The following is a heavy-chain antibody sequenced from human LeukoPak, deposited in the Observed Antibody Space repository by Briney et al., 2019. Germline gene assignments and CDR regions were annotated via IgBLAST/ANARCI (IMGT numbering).Heavy chain of an antibody. D-gene: IGHD2-2*01. CDR3: ARERTSLPAAESRIYYYYYMDV. CDR1: GGTFSSYA. Sequence: AASVKVSCKASGGTFSSYAISWVRQAPGQGLEWMGGIIPIFGTANYAQKFQGRVTITTDESTSTAYMELSSLRSEDTAVYYCARERTSLPAAESRIYYYYYMDVWGKGTTATVSS. J-gene: IGHJ6*03. CDR2: IIPIFGTA. V-gene: IGHV1-69*05.